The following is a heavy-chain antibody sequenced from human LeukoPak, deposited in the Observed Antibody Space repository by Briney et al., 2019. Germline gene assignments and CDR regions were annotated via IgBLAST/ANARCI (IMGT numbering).Heavy chain of an antibody. CDR3: AKVTYGSGTYGALDY. V-gene: IGHV3-23*01. J-gene: IGHJ4*02. D-gene: IGHD3-10*01. CDR2: ISGSGDNT. CDR1: GFTFSSHG. Sequence: GGTLRLSCAASGFTFSSHGMSWVRQAPGKGLEWVSTISGSGDNTYYADSVKGRFTISRDNSKNTLYLQMNSLRAEDTAVYYCAKVTYGSGTYGALDYWGQGTLVTVSS.